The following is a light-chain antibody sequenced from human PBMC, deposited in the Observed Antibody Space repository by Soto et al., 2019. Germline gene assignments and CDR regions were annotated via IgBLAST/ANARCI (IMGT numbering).Light chain of an antibody. V-gene: IGLV1-44*01. CDR3: AAWDGSLDVVL. J-gene: IGLJ2*01. CDR1: SSNIGSNT. CDR2: SNN. Sequence: QSALTQPPSASGTPGQRVTISCSGSSSNIGSNTVNWYQQLPGTAPKLVIYSNNQRPSGVPDRFSGSKSGTSASLAISGLQSEDEADYYCAAWDGSLDVVLFVGGTKVTVL.